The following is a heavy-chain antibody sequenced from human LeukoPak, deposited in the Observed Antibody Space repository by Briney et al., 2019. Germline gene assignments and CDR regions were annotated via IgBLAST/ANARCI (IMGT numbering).Heavy chain of an antibody. Sequence: SETLSLTCTVSGGSISSSSYYWGWIRRPPGKGLEWIGSIYYSGSTYYNPSLKSRVTISVDTSKNQFSLKLSSVTAADTAVYYCARVSGTGIHFFDYWGQGTLVTVSS. CDR2: IYYSGST. D-gene: IGHD1-1*01. V-gene: IGHV4-39*01. CDR3: ARVSGTGIHFFDY. J-gene: IGHJ4*02. CDR1: GGSISSSSYY.